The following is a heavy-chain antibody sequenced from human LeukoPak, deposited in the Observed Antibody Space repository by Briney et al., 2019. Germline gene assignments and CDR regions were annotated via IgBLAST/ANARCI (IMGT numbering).Heavy chain of an antibody. V-gene: IGHV1-69*06. CDR2: IIPIFGTA. CDR1: GGTFSSYA. J-gene: IGHJ4*02. D-gene: IGHD2-15*01. CDR3: AGDYCSGGCCYFGY. Sequence: SVKVSCKASGGTFSSYAISWVRQAPGQGLEWMGGIIPIFGTANYAQKFQGRVTITADKSTSTAYMELSSLRSEDTAVYYCAGDYCSGGCCYFGYWGQGTLVTVSS.